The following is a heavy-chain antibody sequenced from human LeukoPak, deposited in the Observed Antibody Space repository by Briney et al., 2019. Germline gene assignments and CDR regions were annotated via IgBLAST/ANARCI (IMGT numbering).Heavy chain of an antibody. CDR2: ISGSGGST. CDR1: GFTFSSYA. CDR3: ARQSGSYGGAFDI. D-gene: IGHD1-26*01. Sequence: GGSLRHSCAASGFTFSSYAMSWVRQAPGKGLEWVSAISGSGGSTYYADSVKGRFTISRDNSKNTLYLQMNSLRAEDTAVYYCARQSGSYGGAFDIWGQGTMVTVSS. V-gene: IGHV3-23*01. J-gene: IGHJ3*02.